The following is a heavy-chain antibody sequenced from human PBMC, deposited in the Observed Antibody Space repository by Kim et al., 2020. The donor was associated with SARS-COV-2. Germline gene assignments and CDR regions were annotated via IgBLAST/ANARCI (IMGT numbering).Heavy chain of an antibody. J-gene: IGHJ4*02. D-gene: IGHD6-13*01. CDR3: AIRTGSSGWYY. CDR2: ISYSGST. Sequence: SETLSLTCTVSGGSFSSASYYRGWIRQPPGKGLEWIASISYSGSTYYNPSLNSRVGISIDTSTNQFSVRLSAVIAADTAVYYCAIRTGSSGWYYWGQGTLVTVSS. CDR1: GGSFSSASYY. V-gene: IGHV4-39*01.